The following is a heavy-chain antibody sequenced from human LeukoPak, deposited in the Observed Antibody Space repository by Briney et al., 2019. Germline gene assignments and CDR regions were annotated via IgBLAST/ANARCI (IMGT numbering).Heavy chain of an antibody. D-gene: IGHD3-10*01. CDR3: ARGQWFGEPRWFDP. Sequence: ASVKVSCKASGYTFTGYYMHWVRQAPGQGLEWMGWINPNSGGTNYAQKFQGRVTMTRNTSISTAYMELSSLRSEDTAVYYCARGQWFGEPRWFDPWGQGTLVTVSS. CDR1: GYTFTGYY. CDR2: INPNSGGT. V-gene: IGHV1-2*02. J-gene: IGHJ5*02.